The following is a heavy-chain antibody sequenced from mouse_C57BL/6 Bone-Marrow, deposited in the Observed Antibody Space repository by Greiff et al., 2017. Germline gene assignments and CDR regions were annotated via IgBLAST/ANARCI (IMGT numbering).Heavy chain of an antibody. CDR2: INYDGSST. Sequence: EVKVVESEGGLVQPGSSMKLSCTASGFTFSDYYMAWVRQVPEKGLEWVANINYDGSSTYYLDSLKSRFIISRDNAKNILYLQMSSLKSEDTATYYCARAPYAMDYWGQGTSVTVSS. CDR3: ARAPYAMDY. V-gene: IGHV5-16*01. CDR1: GFTFSDYY. J-gene: IGHJ4*01.